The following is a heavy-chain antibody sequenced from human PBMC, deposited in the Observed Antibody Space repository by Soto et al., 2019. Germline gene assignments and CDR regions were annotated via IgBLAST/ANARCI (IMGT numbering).Heavy chain of an antibody. CDR2: IGPESGAT. Sequence: ASVKVSCKASGYTFTGHYIHWVRQAPEQGPEWMGEIGPESGATRYAQRFQGRVTMTRDMSITTVYMELNNLSPDDTAVYYCGRGRSGQIVVFYWGQGTQVTVSS. CDR3: GRGRSGQIVVFY. V-gene: IGHV1-2*02. CDR1: GYTFTGHY. J-gene: IGHJ4*02. D-gene: IGHD1-26*01.